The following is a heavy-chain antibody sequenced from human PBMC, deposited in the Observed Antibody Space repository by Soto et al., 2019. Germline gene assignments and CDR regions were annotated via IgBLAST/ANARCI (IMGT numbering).Heavy chain of an antibody. Sequence: EVQLVESGGGLVQPGGSLKLSCAASGFTFSSYSMNWVRQAPGKGLEWVSYISSSSSTIYYADSVKGRFTISRDNAKNSLYLQMNSLRDEYTAVYYCARDGSRVGAIPYGMDVWGQGTTVTVSS. V-gene: IGHV3-48*02. D-gene: IGHD1-26*01. CDR1: GFTFSSYS. J-gene: IGHJ6*02. CDR3: ARDGSRVGAIPYGMDV. CDR2: ISSSSSTI.